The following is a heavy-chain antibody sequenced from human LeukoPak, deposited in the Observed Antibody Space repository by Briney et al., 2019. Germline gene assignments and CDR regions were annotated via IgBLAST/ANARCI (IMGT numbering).Heavy chain of an antibody. CDR1: GYSISSGYY. J-gene: IGHJ4*02. V-gene: IGHV4-38-2*02. CDR3: ARAGVFDY. CDR2: IYHSGST. D-gene: IGHD3-10*01. Sequence: SETLSLTCTVSGYSISSGYYWGWIRQPPGKGLEWIGSIYHSGSTYYTPSLKSRVTISVDTSKSQFSLKLSSVTAADTAVYYCARAGVFDYWGQGTQVTVSS.